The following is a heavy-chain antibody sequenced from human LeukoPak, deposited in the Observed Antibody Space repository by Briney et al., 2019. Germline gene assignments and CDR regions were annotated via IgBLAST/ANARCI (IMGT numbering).Heavy chain of an antibody. J-gene: IGHJ4*02. CDR1: GGSISSSNW. CDR2: IYHSGST. V-gene: IGHV4-4*02. CDR3: ARDTRGEDFDY. Sequence: SETLSLTCAVSGGSISSSNWWGWVGQPPGKGLEWIGEIYHSGSTNYNPSLKSRVTISVDKSKNQFSLKLSSVTAADTAVYYCARDTRGEDFDYWGQGTLVTVSS. D-gene: IGHD3-16*01.